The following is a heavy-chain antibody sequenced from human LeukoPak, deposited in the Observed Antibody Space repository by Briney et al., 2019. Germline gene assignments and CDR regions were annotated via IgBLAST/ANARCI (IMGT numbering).Heavy chain of an antibody. Sequence: GGSLRLSCAASGFTLSSNYMSWVRQAPGKGLEWVSVIYSGGSTYYADSVKGRFTISRDNSKNTLYLQMNSLRAEDTAVYYCARDAGYSSSWYSNYYYYGMDVWGQGTTVTVSS. CDR3: ARDAGYSSSWYSNYYYYGMDV. CDR1: GFTLSSNY. D-gene: IGHD6-13*01. V-gene: IGHV3-66*01. CDR2: IYSGGST. J-gene: IGHJ6*02.